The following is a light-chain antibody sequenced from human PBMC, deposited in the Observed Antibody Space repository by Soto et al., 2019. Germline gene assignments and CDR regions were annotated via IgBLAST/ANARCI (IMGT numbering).Light chain of an antibody. CDR2: AAS. J-gene: IGKJ4*01. Sequence: IQLTQSPSSLSSSIGDRVTITCRPSQDIAIYLAWYQQKPGEAPKLLIYAASTLYGGVPSRFSGSGSGTDFALTITSLQGGDFATYYCQQLRMYPSTFGGGTKVDIK. CDR1: QDIAIY. CDR3: QQLRMYPST. V-gene: IGKV1-9*01.